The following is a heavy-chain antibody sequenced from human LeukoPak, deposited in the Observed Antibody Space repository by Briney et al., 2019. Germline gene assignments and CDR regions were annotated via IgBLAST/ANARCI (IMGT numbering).Heavy chain of an antibody. CDR1: GFTFSSYG. Sequence: GGSLRLSCAASGFTFSSYGMHWVRQAPGKGLEWVAVISYDGSNKYYADSVKGRFTISRDNSKNTLYLQMNSLRAEDTAVYYCARSKQWLVLDYFDYWGQGTLVTVSS. CDR3: ARSKQWLVLDYFDY. CDR2: ISYDGSNK. D-gene: IGHD6-19*01. V-gene: IGHV3-30*03. J-gene: IGHJ4*02.